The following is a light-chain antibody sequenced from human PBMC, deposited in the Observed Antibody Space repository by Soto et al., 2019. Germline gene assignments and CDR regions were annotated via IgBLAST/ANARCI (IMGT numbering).Light chain of an antibody. CDR1: QTIGTW. Sequence: DIQLTQSPSTLSASVGARVIITCRARQTIGTWLAWYQERPGKATKLLIYKASTLERGVPSRFSGSGSGTEFTLSISNLQPEDFATYYCHLYNTYSPSLGQGTKLDI. CDR3: HLYNTYSPS. V-gene: IGKV1-5*03. J-gene: IGKJ2*01. CDR2: KAS.